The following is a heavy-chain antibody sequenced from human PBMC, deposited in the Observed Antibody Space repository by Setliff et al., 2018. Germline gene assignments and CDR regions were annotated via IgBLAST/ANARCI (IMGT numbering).Heavy chain of an antibody. Sequence: SVKVSCKASGDTFSTNVLSWVRQAPGQGLEWMGGIIPVFGTPNYAQKFQGWVTMTRDTSISTAYMELSRLRSDDTAVYYCARGPRITIFGVVSLSLYGMDVWGQGTTVTVSS. V-gene: IGHV1-69*05. J-gene: IGHJ6*02. CDR1: GDTFSTNV. CDR2: IIPVFGTP. D-gene: IGHD3-3*01. CDR3: ARGPRITIFGVVSLSLYGMDV.